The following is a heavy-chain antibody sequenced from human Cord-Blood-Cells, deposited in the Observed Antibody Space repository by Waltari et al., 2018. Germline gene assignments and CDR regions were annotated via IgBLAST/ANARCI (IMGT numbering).Heavy chain of an antibody. D-gene: IGHD2-15*01. CDR2: INHRGST. J-gene: IGHJ6*02. Sequence: QVQLQQWGAGLLKPSETLSLTCAVYGGSFSGYYWSWIRQPPGKGPEWIGEINHRGSTNYNPSLKGRVTKSIDTSKNQFALKLSSVTAADTAVYCCASLCSGGSCNPGCYYGMDVWGQGTTVTVSS. CDR1: GGSFSGYY. V-gene: IGHV4-34*01. CDR3: ASLCSGGSCNPGCYYGMDV.